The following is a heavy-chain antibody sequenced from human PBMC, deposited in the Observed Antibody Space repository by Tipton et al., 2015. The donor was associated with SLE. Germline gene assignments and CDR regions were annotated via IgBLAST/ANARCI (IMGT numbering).Heavy chain of an antibody. Sequence: SLRLSCAASGFTFSNYAMSWVRQAPGKGPEWVSSIGGGDDTYYADSVQGRFTISRGNSKNSLYLQMNSLRAEDTALYYCAKDYYDSSGYPDAFDIWGQGTMVTVSS. D-gene: IGHD3-22*01. V-gene: IGHV3-23*01. J-gene: IGHJ3*02. CDR1: GFTFSNYA. CDR2: IGGGDDT. CDR3: AKDYYDSSGYPDAFDI.